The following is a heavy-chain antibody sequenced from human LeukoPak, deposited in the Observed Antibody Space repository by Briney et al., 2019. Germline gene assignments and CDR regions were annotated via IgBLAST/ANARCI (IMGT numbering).Heavy chain of an antibody. V-gene: IGHV1-18*01. CDR3: ARRRGYSRFDAFDI. Sequence: ASVKVSCKASGYTFTSYGISWVRQAPGQGLEWMGWISAYNGNTNYAQKLQGRVTITRNTSISTAYMELSSLRSEDTAVYYCARRRGYSRFDAFDIWGQGTMVTVSS. D-gene: IGHD3-22*01. CDR2: ISAYNGNT. CDR1: GYTFTSYG. J-gene: IGHJ3*02.